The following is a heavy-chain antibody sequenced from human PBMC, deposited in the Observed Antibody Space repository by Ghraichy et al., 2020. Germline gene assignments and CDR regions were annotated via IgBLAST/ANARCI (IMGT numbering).Heavy chain of an antibody. J-gene: IGHJ4*02. V-gene: IGHV3-23*01. CDR2: ISGSGGST. CDR1: GFTFSSNV. D-gene: IGHD3-3*01. Sequence: RGSLRLSCAASGFTFSSNVMTWVRQVPGKGLEWVSVISGSGGSTYYADSVKGRFTISRDNSKNTLYLQMNTLRAEDTAVYYCAKNLGSSLGSGFDYWGQGTLVIVSS. CDR3: AKNLGSSLGSGFDY.